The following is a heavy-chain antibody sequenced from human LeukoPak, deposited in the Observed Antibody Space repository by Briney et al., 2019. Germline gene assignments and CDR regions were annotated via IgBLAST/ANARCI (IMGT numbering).Heavy chain of an antibody. J-gene: IGHJ3*02. D-gene: IGHD3-22*01. V-gene: IGHV3-21*01. CDR2: ISSSSRYT. CDR3: ARVNYDSEAFDI. CDR1: GFTFSSYS. Sequence: PGGSLRLSCAASGFTFSSYSMNWVRQAPGKGLEWVSSISSSSRYTYYADSVKGRFTISRDNAKNSLYLQMNSLRAEDTAVYYCARVNYDSEAFDIWGQGTMVTVSS.